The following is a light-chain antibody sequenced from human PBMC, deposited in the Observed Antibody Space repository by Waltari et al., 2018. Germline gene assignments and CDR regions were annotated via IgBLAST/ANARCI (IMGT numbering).Light chain of an antibody. Sequence: DVLVTQSPSSLSASVGDRVTITCRASHYIANFLNWYQHMPGKAPRLLIHDASTLQPGVSPRFSGSTSGTDFILTIDNLHPEDFATYNCQQTYKSPPTFGPGTKVDV. CDR2: DAS. J-gene: IGKJ3*01. V-gene: IGKV1-39*01. CDR3: QQTYKSPPT. CDR1: HYIANF.